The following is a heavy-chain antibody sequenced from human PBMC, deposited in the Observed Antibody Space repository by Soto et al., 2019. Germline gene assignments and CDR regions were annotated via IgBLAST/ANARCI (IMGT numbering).Heavy chain of an antibody. V-gene: IGHV4-31*03. CDR3: ARGHPEAQRDPMGAVVVPAANNY. Sequence: SETLSLTCTVSGGSISSGGYYWSWIRQHPGKGLEWIGYIYYSGSTYYNPSLKSRVTISVDTSKNQFSLKLSSVTAADTAVYYWARGHPEAQRDPMGAVVVPAANNYWGQGTRVTVSS. D-gene: IGHD2-2*01. J-gene: IGHJ4*02. CDR1: GGSISSGGYY. CDR2: IYYSGST.